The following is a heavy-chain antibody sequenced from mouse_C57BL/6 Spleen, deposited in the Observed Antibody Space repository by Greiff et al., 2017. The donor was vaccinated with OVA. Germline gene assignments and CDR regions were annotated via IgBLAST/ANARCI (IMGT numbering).Heavy chain of an antibody. CDR1: GYTFTSYW. V-gene: IGHV1-61*01. J-gene: IGHJ4*01. CDR2: IYPSDSET. CDR3: ARGDGGESLCAMDY. Sequence: VQLQQPGAELVRPGSSVKLSCKASGYTFTSYWMDWVKQRPGQGLEWIGNIYPSDSETHYNQKFKDKATLTVDKSSSTAYMQLSSLTSEDSAVYYCARGDGGESLCAMDYWGQGTSVTVSS. D-gene: IGHD2-13*01.